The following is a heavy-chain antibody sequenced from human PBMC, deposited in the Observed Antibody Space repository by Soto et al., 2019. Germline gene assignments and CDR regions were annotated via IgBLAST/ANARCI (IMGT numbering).Heavy chain of an antibody. CDR2: INDSGTT. V-gene: IGHV4-34*01. CDR1: GGSFSGYY. Sequence: QVQLQQWGTGLLKPSETLSLTCAVYGGSFSGYYWGWIRQPPGKRLEWIGEINDSGTTNYNPSLKSRVTMSVDTSKNQLSLKVTSTTAANTAVYYRARLDDYWGPGTLVTVYS. J-gene: IGHJ4*02. CDR3: ARLDDY.